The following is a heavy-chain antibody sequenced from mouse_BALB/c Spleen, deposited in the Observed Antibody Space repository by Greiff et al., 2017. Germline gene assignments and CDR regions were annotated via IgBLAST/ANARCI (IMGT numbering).Heavy chain of an antibody. CDR1: GFTFSSYA. D-gene: IGHD3-1*01. J-gene: IGHJ2*01. CDR2: ISSGGST. CDR3: ARGRGTSDY. Sequence: EVNVVESGGGLVKPGGSLKLSCAASGFTFSSYAMSWVRQTPEKRLEWVASISSGGSTYYPDSVKGRFTISRDNARNILYLQMSSLRSEDTAMYYCARGRGTSDYWGQGTTLTVSS. V-gene: IGHV5-6-5*01.